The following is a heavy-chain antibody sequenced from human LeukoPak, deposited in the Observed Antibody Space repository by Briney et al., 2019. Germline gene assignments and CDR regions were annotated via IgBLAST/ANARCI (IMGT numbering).Heavy chain of an antibody. CDR3: ARLEFSSARYYYYGMDV. CDR1: GGSISSSSYY. V-gene: IGHV4-39*01. D-gene: IGHD3-16*02. J-gene: IGHJ6*02. CDR2: IYYSGST. Sequence: SETLSLTCTVSGGSISSSSYYWGWFRQPPGKGLGWIGSIYYSGSTYYNPSLKSRVTISVDTSKNQFSLKLSSVTAADTAVYYCARLEFSSARYYYYGMDVWGQGTTVTVSS.